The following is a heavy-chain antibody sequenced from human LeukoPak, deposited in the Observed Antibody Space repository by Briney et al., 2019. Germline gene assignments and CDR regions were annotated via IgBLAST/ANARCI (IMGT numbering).Heavy chain of an antibody. Sequence: KPSETLSLTCAVYGGSFSGYYWSWIRQPPGKGLEWIGEINHSGSTNYNPSLKSRVTISVDTSKNQFSLKLSSVTAADTAVYYCARAYDYVWGGYSALYFDYWGQGTLVTVSS. J-gene: IGHJ4*02. D-gene: IGHD3-16*01. V-gene: IGHV4-34*01. CDR1: GGSFSGYY. CDR3: ARAYDYVWGGYSALYFDY. CDR2: INHSGST.